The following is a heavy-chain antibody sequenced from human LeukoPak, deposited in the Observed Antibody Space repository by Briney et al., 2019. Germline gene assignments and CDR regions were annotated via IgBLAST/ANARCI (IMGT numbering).Heavy chain of an antibody. V-gene: IGHV4-59*12. CDR1: GGSISSYY. CDR2: IYYSGST. CDR3: ARSKSSPWAFDI. J-gene: IGHJ3*02. D-gene: IGHD2-2*01. Sequence: KPSETLSLTCTVSGGSISSYYWSWIRQPPGKGLEWIGYIYYSGSTNYNPSLKSRVTISVDTSKNQFSLKLSSVTAADTAVYYCARSKSSPWAFDIWGQGTMVTVPS.